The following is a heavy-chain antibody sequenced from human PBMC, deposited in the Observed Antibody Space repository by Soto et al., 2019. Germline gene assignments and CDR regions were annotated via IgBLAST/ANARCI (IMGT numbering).Heavy chain of an antibody. V-gene: IGHV3-7*01. CDR3: ARDLDLRDFWSGHFGGVWFDP. CDR2: IKQDGSEK. J-gene: IGHJ5*02. D-gene: IGHD3-3*01. CDR1: GFTFSSYL. Sequence: GGSLRLSCAASGFTFSSYLMSWVRQAPGKGLELVANIKQDGSEKYYVDSVKGRFTISRDNAKNSLYLQMNSLRAEDTAVYYCARDLDLRDFWSGHFGGVWFDPWGQGTLVTVSS.